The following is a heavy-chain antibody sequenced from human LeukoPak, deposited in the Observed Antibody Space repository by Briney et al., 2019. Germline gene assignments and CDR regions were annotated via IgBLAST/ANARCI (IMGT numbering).Heavy chain of an antibody. J-gene: IGHJ5*02. Sequence: SGGSLRLSCAASGFTFSSYGMHWVRQAPGKGLEWVAFTRYDGSNKYYADSVKGRFTISRDNSKNTLYLQMNSLRAEDTAVYYCAPLAGDIVVVPAAIRSWFDPWGQGTLVTVSS. CDR2: TRYDGSNK. V-gene: IGHV3-30*02. D-gene: IGHD2-2*02. CDR3: APLAGDIVVVPAAIRSWFDP. CDR1: GFTFSSYG.